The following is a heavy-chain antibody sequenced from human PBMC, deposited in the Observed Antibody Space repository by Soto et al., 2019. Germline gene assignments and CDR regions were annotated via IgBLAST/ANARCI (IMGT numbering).Heavy chain of an antibody. CDR2: INPFGST. Sequence: SETLSLTCAVYGESFSVYYWHWIRQPPGKGLEWVGEINPFGSTNYNPSLKSRVTISVDPSKNQFSLRLSSVTAADTAVYYCVRPFSYGLDVWGQGTTVTVYS. CDR1: GESFSVYY. V-gene: IGHV4-34*01. CDR3: VRPFSYGLDV. J-gene: IGHJ6*02.